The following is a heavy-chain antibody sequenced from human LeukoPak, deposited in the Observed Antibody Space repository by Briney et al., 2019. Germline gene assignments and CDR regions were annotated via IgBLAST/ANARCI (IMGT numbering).Heavy chain of an antibody. Sequence: SETLSLTCTVSGGSISSYYWSWIRQPPGKGLEWIGYIYYSGSTNYNPSLKSRVTISVDTSKNQFSLKLSSVTAADTAVYYCARHKDGSGSYYKRDNWFDPWGQGTLVTVSS. J-gene: IGHJ5*02. CDR1: GGSISSYY. CDR3: ARHKDGSGSYYKRDNWFDP. V-gene: IGHV4-59*08. CDR2: IYYSGST. D-gene: IGHD3-10*01.